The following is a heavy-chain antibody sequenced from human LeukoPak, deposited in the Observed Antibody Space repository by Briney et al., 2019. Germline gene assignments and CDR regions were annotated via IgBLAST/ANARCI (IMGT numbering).Heavy chain of an antibody. D-gene: IGHD1-1*01. V-gene: IGHV4-30-4*08. CDR2: IYYSGST. CDR3: ARSKTTIDDRLFDP. CDR1: GGSISSGDYY. J-gene: IGHJ5*02. Sequence: SQTLSLTCTVSGGSISSGDYYWSWIRQPPGKGLEWIGYIYYSGSTYYNPSLKSRVTISVDTSKNQFSLKLSSVTAADTSVYYCARSKTTIDDRLFDPWGQGTLVTVSS.